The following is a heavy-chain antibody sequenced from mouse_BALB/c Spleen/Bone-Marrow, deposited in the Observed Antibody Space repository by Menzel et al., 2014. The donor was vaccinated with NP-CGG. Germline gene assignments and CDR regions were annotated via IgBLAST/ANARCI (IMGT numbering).Heavy chain of an antibody. V-gene: IGHV10-1*02. CDR3: VRQNYDYSIDY. D-gene: IGHD2-4*01. J-gene: IGHJ4*01. CDR2: IRSKSNNYAT. Sequence: EVKLVESGGGLVQPKGSLKLSCAASGFTFNTYAMNWVRQAPGKGLEWVARIRSKSNNYATYYADTVKDRFTISRDDSQSMLYLQMNNLKTEATAMYYCVRQNYDYSIDYWGQGTSVTISS. CDR1: GFTFNTYA.